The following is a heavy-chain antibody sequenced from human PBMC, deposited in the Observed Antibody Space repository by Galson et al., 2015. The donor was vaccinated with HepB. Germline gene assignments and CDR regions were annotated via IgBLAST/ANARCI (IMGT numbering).Heavy chain of an antibody. D-gene: IGHD1-26*01. V-gene: IGHV3-23*01. CDR2: ISGSGGST. CDR1: GFTFSSYA. Sequence: SLRLSCATSGFTFSSYAMHWVRQAPGKGLEWVSAISGSGGSTYYADSVKGRFTISRGNSKNTLYLQMNSLRAEDTAVYYCAKSVVGATRSPFDYWGQGTLVTVSS. J-gene: IGHJ4*02. CDR3: AKSVVGATRSPFDY.